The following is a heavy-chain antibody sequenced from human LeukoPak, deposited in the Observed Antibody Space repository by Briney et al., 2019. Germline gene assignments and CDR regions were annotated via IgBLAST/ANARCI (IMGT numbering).Heavy chain of an antibody. V-gene: IGHV1-2*02. CDR1: GYTFTGYY. D-gene: IGHD3-22*01. CDR2: INPNSGGT. CDR3: ARGSPSGPYYYDSSGYYRGAFDI. J-gene: IGHJ3*02. Sequence: ASVKVSCKASGYTFTGYYMHGVRHAPGQGLEWMGWINPNSGGTNYAQKFQGRVTMTRDTSISTAYMELSRLRSDDTAVYYCARGSPSGPYYYDSSGYYRGAFDIWGQGTMVTVSS.